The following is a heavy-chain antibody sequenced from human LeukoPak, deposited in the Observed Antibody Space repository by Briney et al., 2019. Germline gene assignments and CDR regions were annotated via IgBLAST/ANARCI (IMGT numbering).Heavy chain of an antibody. CDR2: ISPNSGGT. D-gene: IGHD3-9*01. CDR3: ARGSRGSPYYDILPIGY. V-gene: IGHV1-2*02. J-gene: IGHJ4*02. CDR1: GYTFTGYY. Sequence: ASVKVSCKASGYTFTGYYMHWVRQAPGQGLEWMGWISPNSGGTNYAQKFQGRVIMTRDTSISTAYMELSRLRSDDTAVYYCARGSRGSPYYDILPIGYWGQGTLVTVSS.